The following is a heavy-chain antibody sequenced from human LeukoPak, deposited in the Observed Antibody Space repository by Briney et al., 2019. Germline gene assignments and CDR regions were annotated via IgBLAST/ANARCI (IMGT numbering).Heavy chain of an antibody. CDR1: GLTFSSYS. Sequence: GGSLRLSCAASGLTFSSYSMNWVRQAPGKGLEWVSYISSSSSTIYYADSAKGRFTISRDNAKNSLYLQMNSLRDEDTAVYYCARDLISGSYYFDYWGQGTLVTVSS. CDR3: ARDLISGSYYFDY. V-gene: IGHV3-48*02. CDR2: ISSSSSTI. D-gene: IGHD1-26*01. J-gene: IGHJ4*02.